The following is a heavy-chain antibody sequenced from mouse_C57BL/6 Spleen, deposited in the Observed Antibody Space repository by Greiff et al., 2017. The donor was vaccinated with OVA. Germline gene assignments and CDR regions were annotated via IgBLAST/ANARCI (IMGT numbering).Heavy chain of an antibody. CDR3: ARNAAVYYDYDWFAY. V-gene: IGHV2-2*01. CDR1: GFSLTSYG. CDR2: IWSGGST. Sequence: VKLQESGPGLVQPSQSLSITCTVSGFSLTSYGVHWVRQSPGKGLAWLGVIWSGGSTDYNAAFISRLSISKDNSKSQVFFKMNSLQADDTAIYYCARNAAVYYDYDWFAYWGQGTLVTVSA. D-gene: IGHD2-4*01. J-gene: IGHJ3*01.